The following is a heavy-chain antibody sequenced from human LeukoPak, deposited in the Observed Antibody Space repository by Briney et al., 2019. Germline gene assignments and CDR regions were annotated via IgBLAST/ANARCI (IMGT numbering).Heavy chain of an antibody. Sequence: GGSLRLSCAASGFTFSDYWIHWVRQAPGKGLVWVSRIASDGSSTTYADSVKGRFSISRDNAKNTLYLQMNSLRVEDTAVYYCARGRPHGNDYWGQGTLVTVSS. CDR2: IASDGSST. V-gene: IGHV3-74*01. D-gene: IGHD4-23*01. CDR3: ARGRPHGNDY. CDR1: GFTFSDYW. J-gene: IGHJ4*02.